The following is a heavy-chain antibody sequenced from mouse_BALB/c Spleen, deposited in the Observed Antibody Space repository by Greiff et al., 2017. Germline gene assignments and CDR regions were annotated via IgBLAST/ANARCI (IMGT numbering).Heavy chain of an antibody. J-gene: IGHJ3*01. CDR2: ISYDGSN. CDR3: ARGAIYYGYDGGVSWFAY. CDR1: GYSITSGYY. V-gene: IGHV3-6*02. D-gene: IGHD2-2*01. Sequence: EVQVVESGPGLVKPSQSLSLTCSVTGYSITSGYYWNWIRQFPGNKLEWMGYISYDGSNNYNPSLKNRISITRDTSKNQFFLKLNSVTTEDTATYYCARGAIYYGYDGGVSWFAYWGQGTLVTVSA.